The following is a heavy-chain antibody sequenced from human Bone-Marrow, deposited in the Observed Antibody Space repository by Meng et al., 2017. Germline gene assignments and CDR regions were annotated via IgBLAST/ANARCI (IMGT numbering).Heavy chain of an antibody. V-gene: IGHV1-18*04. J-gene: IGHJ4*02. CDR3: ATRGNPYLDR. Sequence: QGQLGQCGAEGKNAGSSLKVSCKVSDYTLTSDGFSWVRQDPGQGLQWMGWINIYNGITNYGRNFQGRVTLTTDTSTSTGYMELSSLTSDDTAVYYCATRGNPYLDRWGQGTLVTVSS. CDR2: INIYNGIT. CDR1: DYTLTSDG.